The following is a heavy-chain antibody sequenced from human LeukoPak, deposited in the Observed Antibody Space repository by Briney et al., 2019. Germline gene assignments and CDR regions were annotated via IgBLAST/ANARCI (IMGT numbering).Heavy chain of an antibody. D-gene: IGHD3-3*02. J-gene: IGHJ5*02. CDR1: GSSINGHY. CDR3: AGLHFALAEEFGP. Sequence: SETLSLTCTVSGSSINGHYWSWIRQPPGKGLEWIGYIYSTGNILYNPFLKSRVTLSLDTFSNQFSLRLTSVTAAGTAVYYCAGLHFALAEEFGPWGQGTLVTVSS. CDR2: IYSTGNI. V-gene: IGHV4-59*08.